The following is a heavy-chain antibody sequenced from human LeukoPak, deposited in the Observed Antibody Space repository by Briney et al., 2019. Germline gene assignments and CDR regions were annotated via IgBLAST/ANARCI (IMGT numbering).Heavy chain of an antibody. CDR1: GGTFSSYA. CDR3: ARNTMIVVAASPNYFDY. J-gene: IGHJ4*02. Sequence: SVKVSFKASGGTFSSYAISWVRQAPGQGLEWMGRIIPILGIANYAQKFQGRVTITADKSTSTAYMELSSLRSEDTAVYYCARNTMIVVAASPNYFDYWGQGTLVTVSS. D-gene: IGHD3-22*01. V-gene: IGHV1-69*04. CDR2: IIPILGIA.